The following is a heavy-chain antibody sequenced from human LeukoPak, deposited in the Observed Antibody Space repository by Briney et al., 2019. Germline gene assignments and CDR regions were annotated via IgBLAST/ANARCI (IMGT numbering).Heavy chain of an antibody. CDR2: IYYSGNT. D-gene: IGHD6-19*01. CDR1: GGSISSSSDY. CDR3: ASTPSGSSAWYYFDK. Sequence: SETLSLTCTVSGGSISSSSDYWGWIRQPPGKGLEWIGSIYYSGNTYYNPSLKSRVTISVDTSKKQFSLKLSSVTAADTAVYYCASTPSGSSAWYYFDKWGQGTLVTVSS. V-gene: IGHV4-39*01. J-gene: IGHJ4*02.